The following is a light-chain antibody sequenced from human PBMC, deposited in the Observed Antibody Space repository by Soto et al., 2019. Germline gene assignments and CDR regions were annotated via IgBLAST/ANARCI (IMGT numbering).Light chain of an antibody. CDR3: QQRSNWPIT. CDR2: DAS. CDR1: QSVSSY. V-gene: IGKV3-11*01. J-gene: IGKJ5*01. Sequence: TQSPSSLSASVGGRVSITCSASQSVSSYLAWYQQKPGQAPRLLIYDASNRATGIPARFSGSGSGTDFTLTISSLEPEDFAVYYCQQRSNWPITFGQGTRLEIK.